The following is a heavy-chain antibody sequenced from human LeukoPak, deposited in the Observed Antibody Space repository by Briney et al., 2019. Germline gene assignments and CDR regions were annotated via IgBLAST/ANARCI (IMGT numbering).Heavy chain of an antibody. J-gene: IGHJ3*02. CDR3: ARFTDLNAFDI. D-gene: IGHD4-11*01. Sequence: GRSLRLSCAASGFTFSSHGMHWVRQAPGKGLEWVAVIWYDGSNKYYADSVKGRFTISRDNSKNTLYLQMNSLRAEDTAVYYCARFTDLNAFDIWGQGTMVTVSS. CDR1: GFTFSSHG. CDR2: IWYDGSNK. V-gene: IGHV3-33*01.